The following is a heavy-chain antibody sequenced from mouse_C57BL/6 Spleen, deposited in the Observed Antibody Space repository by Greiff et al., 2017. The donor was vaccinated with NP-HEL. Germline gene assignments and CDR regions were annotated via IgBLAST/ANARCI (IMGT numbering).Heavy chain of an antibody. CDR3: TILFAY. CDR2: IDPETGGT. V-gene: IGHV1-15*01. CDR1: GYTFTDYE. J-gene: IGHJ3*01. Sequence: VKLQESGAELVRPGASVTLSCKASGYTFTDYEMHWVKQTPVHGLEWIGAIDPETGGTAYNQKFKGKAILTADKSSSTAYMELRSLTSEDSAVYYCTILFAYWGQGTLVTVSA. D-gene: IGHD1-1*01.